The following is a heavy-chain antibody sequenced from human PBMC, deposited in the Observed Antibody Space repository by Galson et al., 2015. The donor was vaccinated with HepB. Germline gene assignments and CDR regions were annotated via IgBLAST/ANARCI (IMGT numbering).Heavy chain of an antibody. Sequence: SLRLSCAPSGFIVSSNYMTWVRQAPGKGLEWVSIIYSGGSTFYADSVKGRFTISRDNSKSTLFLQMDSLRVEDTAEYYCARDQAGRTIWGQGTMVTVSS. J-gene: IGHJ3*02. CDR2: IYSGGST. CDR1: GFIVSSNY. V-gene: IGHV3-66*01. CDR3: ARDQAGRTI. D-gene: IGHD1-26*01.